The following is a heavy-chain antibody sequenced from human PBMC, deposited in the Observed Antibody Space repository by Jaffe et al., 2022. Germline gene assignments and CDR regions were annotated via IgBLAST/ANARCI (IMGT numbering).Heavy chain of an antibody. CDR1: GGSISSYY. J-gene: IGHJ4*02. D-gene: IGHD4-17*01. CDR2: IYYSGST. V-gene: IGHV4-59*01. CDR3: ATANDYGFYAW. Sequence: QVQLQESGPGLVKPSETLSLTCTVSGGSISSYYWSWIRQPPGKGLEWIGYIYYSGSTNYNPSLKSRVTISVDTSKNQFSLKLSSVTAADTAVYYCATANDYGFYAWWGQGTLVTVSS.